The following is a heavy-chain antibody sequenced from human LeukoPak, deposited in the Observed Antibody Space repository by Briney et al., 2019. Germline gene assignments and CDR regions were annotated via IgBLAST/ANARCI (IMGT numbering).Heavy chain of an antibody. J-gene: IGHJ4*02. Sequence: PSETLSLTCTVSGGSISSYYWSWIRQPPGKGLEWIGYIYYSGSTNYNPSLKSRVTISVDTSKNQFPLKLSSVTAADTAVYYCARHIIAAASAPIDYWGQGTLVTVSS. CDR1: GGSISSYY. CDR3: ARHIIAAASAPIDY. V-gene: IGHV4-59*08. D-gene: IGHD6-13*01. CDR2: IYYSGST.